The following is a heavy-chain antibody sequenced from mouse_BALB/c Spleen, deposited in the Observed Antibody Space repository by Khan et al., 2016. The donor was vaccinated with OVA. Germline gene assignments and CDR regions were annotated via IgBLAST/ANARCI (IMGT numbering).Heavy chain of an antibody. J-gene: IGHJ4*01. Sequence: MQLEESGPELVKPGASVKISCKTSGYTFPEYTVHWVKQSLGKSLDWIGVINPKNGGTAYNQKFKGKATLTVDKSSSTAYMEFRSLTSDDSAVSYCARDAGRYWGQGTSVTVAS. V-gene: IGHV1-18*01. CDR3: ARDAGRY. CDR2: INPKNGGT. CDR1: GYTFPEYT. D-gene: IGHD3-3*01.